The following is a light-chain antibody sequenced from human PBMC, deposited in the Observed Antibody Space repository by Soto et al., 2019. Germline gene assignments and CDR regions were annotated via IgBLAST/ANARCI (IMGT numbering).Light chain of an antibody. Sequence: QSVLTQPPSVSGAPGQRVTISCTGSSSNIGAGYDVHWYQQLPGTALKLLIYGNSNRPSGVPDRFSGSKSGTSASLAITGLQAEDEADYYCQSYDSGLSGSKVFGTGTKLTVL. J-gene: IGLJ1*01. V-gene: IGLV1-40*01. CDR1: SSNIGAGYD. CDR3: QSYDSGLSGSKV. CDR2: GNS.